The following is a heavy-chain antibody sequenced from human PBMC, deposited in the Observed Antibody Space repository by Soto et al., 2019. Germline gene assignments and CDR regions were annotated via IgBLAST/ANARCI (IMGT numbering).Heavy chain of an antibody. CDR3: AHRPGYCSGGSCSYFDY. CDR1: GFSLSTSGVG. V-gene: IGHV2-5*02. D-gene: IGHD2-15*01. J-gene: IGHJ4*02. Sequence: QITLKESGPTLVKPTQTLTLTCTFSGFSLSTSGVGVGWIRQPPGKALEWLALIYWDDDKRYSPSLKSRLTISQDTSKNQVVLTMTDIDPVDTATYYCAHRPGYCSGGSCSYFDYWGQGTLVTVSS. CDR2: IYWDDDK.